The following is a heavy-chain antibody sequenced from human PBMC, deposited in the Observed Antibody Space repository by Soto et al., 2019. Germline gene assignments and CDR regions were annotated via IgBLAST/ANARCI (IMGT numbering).Heavy chain of an antibody. CDR1: GGSISSGDYY. J-gene: IGHJ4*02. D-gene: IGHD2-21*01. V-gene: IGHV4-30-4*01. CDR3: ARGGIADFDY. Sequence: SETLSLTCTVSGGSISSGDYYWSWIRQPPGKGLEWIGYIYYSGSTYYNPSLKSRVTISVDTSKNQFSLKLSSVTAADTAVYYCARGGIADFDYWGQGXLVTVYS. CDR2: IYYSGST.